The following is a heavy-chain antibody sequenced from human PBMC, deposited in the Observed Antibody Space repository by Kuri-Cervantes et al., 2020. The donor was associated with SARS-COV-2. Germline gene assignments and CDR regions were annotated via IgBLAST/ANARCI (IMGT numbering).Heavy chain of an antibody. D-gene: IGHD2-15*01. CDR3: ARDGLGYCSGGSCYSSFDI. V-gene: IGHV4-59*12. CDR2: IYYTGRT. J-gene: IGHJ3*02. CDR1: GGSISSYY. Sequence: SETLSLTCTVSGGSISSYYWNWIRQPPGKGLEWIGNIYYTGRTKYNPSLKSRVTISEDTSKNQFSLKLSSVTAADTAVYYCARDGLGYCSGGSCYSSFDIWGQGTMVTVSS.